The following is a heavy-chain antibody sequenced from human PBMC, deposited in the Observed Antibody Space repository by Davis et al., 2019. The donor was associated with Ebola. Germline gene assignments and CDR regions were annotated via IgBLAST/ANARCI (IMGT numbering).Heavy chain of an antibody. Sequence: GESLKISCAASGFTFSSLAMHWVRQAPGEGLEWVAFIRYDGSDQYYADSVKGRFTISRDNVKNSLYMEMNSLRVEDTAVYYCARETAHCGGDCYDYWGQGTLVTVSS. D-gene: IGHD2-21*01. V-gene: IGHV3-30*02. CDR1: GFTFSSLA. CDR2: IRYDGSDQ. J-gene: IGHJ4*02. CDR3: ARETAHCGGDCYDY.